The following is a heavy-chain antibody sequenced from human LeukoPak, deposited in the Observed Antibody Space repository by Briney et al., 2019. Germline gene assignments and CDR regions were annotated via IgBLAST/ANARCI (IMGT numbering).Heavy chain of an antibody. CDR3: ARVRAYDSSGYYYDYFDY. D-gene: IGHD3-22*01. V-gene: IGHV3-48*03. CDR1: GFTFTNYE. Sequence: GGSLRLSCAASGFTFTNYEMNWVRQAPGKGLEWVSYIGSSGNNKYYPDSVKGRFTISRDNAKNSLYLQMNSLRAEDTAVYYCARVRAYDSSGYYYDYFDYWGQGTLVTVSS. CDR2: IGSSGNNK. J-gene: IGHJ4*02.